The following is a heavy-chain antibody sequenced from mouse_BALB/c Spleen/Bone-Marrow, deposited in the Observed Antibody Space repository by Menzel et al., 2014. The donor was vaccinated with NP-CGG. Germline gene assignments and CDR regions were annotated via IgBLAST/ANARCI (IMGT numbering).Heavy chain of an antibody. CDR1: GYAFSNYW. V-gene: IGHV1-80*01. D-gene: IGHD2-3*01. J-gene: IGHJ2*01. Sequence: QVQLQQSGAELVRPGSSVKISCKASGYAFSNYWMNWVKRRPGQGLGWIGQIYPGDGDTNYNGKFKGKATLTADKSSSTAYMQLSSLTSEDSAVYFCARGRGWYFDYGGQGTTLTVSS. CDR3: ARGRGWYFDY. CDR2: IYPGDGDT.